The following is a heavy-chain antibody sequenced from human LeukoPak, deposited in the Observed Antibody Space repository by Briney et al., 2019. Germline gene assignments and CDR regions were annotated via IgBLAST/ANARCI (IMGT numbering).Heavy chain of an antibody. J-gene: IGHJ4*02. CDR2: ISSSSTYT. CDR3: ARGGALIIAAVGYY. V-gene: IGHV3-21*05. CDR1: GFTFSSYS. D-gene: IGHD6-13*01. Sequence: PGGSLRLSCGASGFTFSSYSMNWVRQAPGKGLEWVSYISSSSTYTNYADSVKGRFTISRDNAKNSLYLQMNSLRAEDTAVYYCARGGALIIAAVGYYWGQGTLVTVSS.